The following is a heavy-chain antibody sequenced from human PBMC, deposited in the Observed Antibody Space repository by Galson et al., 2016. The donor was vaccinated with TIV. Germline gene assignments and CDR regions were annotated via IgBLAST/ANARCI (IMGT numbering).Heavy chain of an antibody. D-gene: IGHD4-11*01. J-gene: IGHJ6*02. CDR3: MREGSTVTMHHYFGMDV. CDR1: GGSIKSGGYF. V-gene: IGHV4-31*03. CDR2: IHSSGST. Sequence: TLSLTCTVSGGSIKSGGYFWSWIRQHPGKALEWIGYIHSSGSTFYNPSLRSRVTISLDTSRDNFSLRLNSVPSADTAIYYCMREGSTVTMHHYFGMDVWGQGTTVVVSS.